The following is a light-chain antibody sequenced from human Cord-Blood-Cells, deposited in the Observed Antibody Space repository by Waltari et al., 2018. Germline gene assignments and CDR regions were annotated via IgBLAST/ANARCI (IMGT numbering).Light chain of an antibody. CDR1: SSDVVAYNF. CDR2: DVS. V-gene: IGLV2-11*01. CDR3: CSYAGSYTWV. Sequence: QSALTQPRPVSGSPGPSVTLPCPGTSSDVVAYNFSSWYQQHPGKAPKLMIYDVSKRPSGVPDRFSGSKSGNTASLTISGLQAEDEADYYCCSYAGSYTWVFGGGTKLTVL. J-gene: IGLJ3*02.